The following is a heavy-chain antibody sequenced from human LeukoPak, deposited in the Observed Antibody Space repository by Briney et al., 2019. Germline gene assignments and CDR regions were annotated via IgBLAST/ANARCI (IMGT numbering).Heavy chain of an antibody. CDR3: AREYSSSSSLPD. CDR1: GFTFSSYS. J-gene: IGHJ4*02. V-gene: IGHV3-21*01. D-gene: IGHD6-6*01. Sequence: GGSLRLSCAASGFTFSSYSMNWVRQAPGKGLEWASSISSSSSYIYYADSVKGRFTISRDNAKNSLYLQMNSLRAEDTAVYYCAREYSSSSSLPDWGQGTLVTVSS. CDR2: ISSSSSYI.